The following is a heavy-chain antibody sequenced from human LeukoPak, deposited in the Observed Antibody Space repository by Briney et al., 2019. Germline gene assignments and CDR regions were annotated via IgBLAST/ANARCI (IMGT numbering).Heavy chain of an antibody. D-gene: IGHD3-10*01. J-gene: IGHJ4*02. CDR2: ISYDGSNK. Sequence: GGSLRLSCAASGFTFNIYSMNWVRQAPGKGLEWVAVISYDGSNKYYADSVKGRFTISRDNSKNTLYPQMNSLRAEDTAVYYCARDRGTGLDYWGQGTLVTVSS. CDR1: GFTFNIYS. CDR3: ARDRGTGLDY. V-gene: IGHV3-30*03.